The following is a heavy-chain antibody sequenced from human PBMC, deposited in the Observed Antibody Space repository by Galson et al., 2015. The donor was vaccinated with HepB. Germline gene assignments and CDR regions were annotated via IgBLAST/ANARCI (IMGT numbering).Heavy chain of an antibody. V-gene: IGHV3-30*18. Sequence: SLRLSCAASGFTFSSYGMHWVRQAPGKGLEWVAVISYDGSNKYYADSVKGRFTISRDNSKNTLYLQMNSLRAEDTAVYYCAKELTYYYGSGSYWGQVTLVTVSS. D-gene: IGHD3-10*01. CDR2: ISYDGSNK. J-gene: IGHJ4*02. CDR3: AKELTYYYGSGSY. CDR1: GFTFSSYG.